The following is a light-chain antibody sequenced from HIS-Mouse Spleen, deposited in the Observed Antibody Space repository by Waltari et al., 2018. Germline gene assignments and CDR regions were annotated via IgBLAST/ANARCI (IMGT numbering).Light chain of an antibody. CDR1: SSNNGSNY. CDR3: AAWDDSLSGPV. V-gene: IGLV1-47*01. J-gene: IGLJ3*02. CDR2: RNN. Sequence: QSVLTQPPSASGTPGQRVTISCSGSSSNNGSNYVYWYHPLPGTAPKPLIYRNNQRPSGVPDRFSGSKSGTSASLAISGLRSEDEADYYCAAWDDSLSGPVFGGGTKLTVL.